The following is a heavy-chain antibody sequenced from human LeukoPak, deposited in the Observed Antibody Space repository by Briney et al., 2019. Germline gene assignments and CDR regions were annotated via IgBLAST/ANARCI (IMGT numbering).Heavy chain of an antibody. CDR2: IISGGTTT. Sequence: GGTLRLSCAASGFTFRNYGMAWVRQAPGKGLEWVSSIISGGTTTYYADSVKGRFTISRDNSKNTLYLQMNSLRAEDTAVYYCAKRDSSGYYYFDYWGQGTLVTVSS. J-gene: IGHJ4*02. CDR3: AKRDSSGYYYFDY. V-gene: IGHV3-23*01. D-gene: IGHD3-22*01. CDR1: GFTFRNYG.